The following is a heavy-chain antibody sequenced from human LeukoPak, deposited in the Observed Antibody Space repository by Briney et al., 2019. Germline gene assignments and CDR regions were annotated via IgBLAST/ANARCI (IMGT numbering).Heavy chain of an antibody. CDR3: TRAITYFYGSVTYDWFES. CDR1: GFSFSSYW. D-gene: IGHD3-10*01. J-gene: IGHJ5*01. Sequence: GGSLRLSCVASGFSFSSYWMHWVRQTPGQGLMWVARIQSDGSTIYADSVQSRFTISRDNAKNTVYLQMNSLRVDDTAVYFCTRAITYFYGSVTYDWFESWGQGIRVTVSS. V-gene: IGHV3-74*01. CDR2: IQSDGST.